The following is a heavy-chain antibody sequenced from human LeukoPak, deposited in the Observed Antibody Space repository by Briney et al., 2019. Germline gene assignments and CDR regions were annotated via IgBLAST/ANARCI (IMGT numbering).Heavy chain of an antibody. CDR3: ARARALVGMDV. D-gene: IGHD2-15*01. J-gene: IGHJ6*04. CDR1: GFTFSSYD. V-gene: IGHV3-13*05. CDR2: IGTAGDP. Sequence: GGSLRLSCAASGFTFSSYDMHWVRHATGKGLEWVSAIGTAGDPTYPGSAKGRFTISRENAKNSLYLQMNSLRAGVTAVYYCARARALVGMDVWGKGTTVTVSS.